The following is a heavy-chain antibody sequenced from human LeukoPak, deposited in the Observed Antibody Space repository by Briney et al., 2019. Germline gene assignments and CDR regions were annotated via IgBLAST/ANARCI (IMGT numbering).Heavy chain of an antibody. CDR2: INHSGST. D-gene: IGHD6-6*01. V-gene: IGHV4-34*01. J-gene: IGHJ4*02. CDR3: ARRQNIAARRGVFDY. Sequence: SETLSLTCAVYGGSFSGYYWSWIRQPPGKGLEWIGEINHSGSTNYNPSLKSRVTISVDTSKNQFSLKLSPVTAADTAVYYCARRQNIAARRGVFDYWGQGTLVTVSS. CDR1: GGSFSGYY.